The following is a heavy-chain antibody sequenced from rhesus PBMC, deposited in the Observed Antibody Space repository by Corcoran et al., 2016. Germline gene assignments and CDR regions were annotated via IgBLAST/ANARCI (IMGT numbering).Heavy chain of an antibody. CDR2: ISGSGGNT. Sequence: QLQLQESGPGLVKPSETLSLPCTVSGVSISRNYLSWIRQPPGKGLEWIGRISGSGGNTDYKPSLKSRVTISTDTSKNQFSLKLTSVTAADTAIYYCATFPDVWGRGVLVTVSS. J-gene: IGHJ5-2*02. CDR1: GVSISRNY. V-gene: IGHV4-173*01. CDR3: ATFPDV.